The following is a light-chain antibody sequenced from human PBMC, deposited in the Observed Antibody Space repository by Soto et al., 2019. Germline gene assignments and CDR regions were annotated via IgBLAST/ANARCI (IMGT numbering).Light chain of an antibody. CDR2: DVS. CDR1: SSDVGAYNH. J-gene: IGLJ1*01. CDR3: CSYTTSTTYV. Sequence: QSVLTQPAPVSGSPGQSITISCTGTSSDVGAYNHVSWYQHHPGKAPKLMIYDVSSRPSGVSNRFSGSKSGNTASLTISGLQAEDETDYYCCSYTTSTTYVFGTGTKVTVL. V-gene: IGLV2-14*03.